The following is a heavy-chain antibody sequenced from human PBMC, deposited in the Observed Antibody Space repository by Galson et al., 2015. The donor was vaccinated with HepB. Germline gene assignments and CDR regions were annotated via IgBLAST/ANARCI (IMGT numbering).Heavy chain of an antibody. CDR1: GGSFSGYY. D-gene: IGHD4-11*01. V-gene: IGHV4-34*01. J-gene: IGHJ4*02. Sequence: ETLSLTCAVYGGSFSGYYWSWIRQPPGKGLEWIGEINHSGSTNYNPSLKSRVTISVDTSKNQFSLKLSSVTAADTAVYYCARGRSSTVTIICCDSYYFDYWGQGTLVTVSS. CDR3: ARGRSSTVTIICCDSYYFDY. CDR2: INHSGST.